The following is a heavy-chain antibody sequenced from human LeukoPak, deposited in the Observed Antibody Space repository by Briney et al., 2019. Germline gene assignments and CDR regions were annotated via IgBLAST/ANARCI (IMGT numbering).Heavy chain of an antibody. Sequence: ASVKVSCKASGYTFTSYDINWVRQATGQGLEWMGWMNPNSGNTGYAQKFQGRVTMTRNTSISTAYMELSSLRSEDTAVYYCARGYHGSGSYYYYYYGMDVWGQGTTVTVSS. V-gene: IGHV1-8*01. D-gene: IGHD3-10*01. J-gene: IGHJ6*02. CDR3: ARGYHGSGSYYYYYYGMDV. CDR1: GYTFTSYD. CDR2: MNPNSGNT.